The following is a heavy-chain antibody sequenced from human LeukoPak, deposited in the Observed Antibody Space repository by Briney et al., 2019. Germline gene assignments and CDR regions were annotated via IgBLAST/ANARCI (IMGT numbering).Heavy chain of an antibody. Sequence: SVKVSCKASGGTFSSYAISWVRQAPGQGLEWMGGIIPIFGTANYAQKFQGRVTITADESTSTAYMELSSLRSEDTAAYYCARILQSTSYYYYYMDVWGKGTTVTVSS. V-gene: IGHV1-69*13. D-gene: IGHD4-11*01. CDR2: IIPIFGTA. CDR1: GGTFSSYA. J-gene: IGHJ6*03. CDR3: ARILQSTSYYYYYMDV.